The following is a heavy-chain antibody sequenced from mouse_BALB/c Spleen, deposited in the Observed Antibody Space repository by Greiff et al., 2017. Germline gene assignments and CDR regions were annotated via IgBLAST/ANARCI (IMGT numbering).Heavy chain of an antibody. CDR1: GFTFSDYY. D-gene: IGHD2-1*01. V-gene: IGHV5-4*02. CDR2: ISDGGSYT. J-gene: IGHJ3*01. CDR3: ARDRGGNFPFAY. Sequence: EVKLVESGGGLVKPGGSLKLSCAASGFTFSDYYMYWVRQTPEKRLEWVATISDGGSYTYYPDSVKGRFTISRDNAKNNLYLQMSSLKSEDTAMYYCARDRGGNFPFAYWGQGTLVTVSA.